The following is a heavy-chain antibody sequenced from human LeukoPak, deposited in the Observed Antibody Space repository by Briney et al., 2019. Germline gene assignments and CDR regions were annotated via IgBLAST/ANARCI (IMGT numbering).Heavy chain of an antibody. CDR2: ISYSGTT. CDR1: AGSISSHF. CDR3: ARGTRIWGVIDFDY. D-gene: IGHD3-16*01. J-gene: IGHJ4*02. V-gene: IGHV4-59*11. Sequence: SETLSLTCNVSAGSISSHFWTWIRQPPGKGLQWIGYISYSGTTNYNSSLRRRVTISVDASKNQFSLKLRSVTAADTAVYYCARGTRIWGVIDFDYWGQGALVTVSS.